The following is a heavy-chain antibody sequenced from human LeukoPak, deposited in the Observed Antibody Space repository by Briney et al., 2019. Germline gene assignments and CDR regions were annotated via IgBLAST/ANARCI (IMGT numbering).Heavy chain of an antibody. CDR3: ARVSYYDSSGYYFLSYVDY. V-gene: IGHV3-53*01. D-gene: IGHD3-22*01. CDR2: IYSGGST. J-gene: IGHJ4*02. CDR1: GFTVSSNY. Sequence: GGSLRLSCAASGFTVSSNYMSWIRQAPGKGLEWVSVIYSGGSTYYADSVRGRFTISRDNSKNTLYLQMNSLGAEDTAVYYCARVSYYDSSGYYFLSYVDYWGQGTLVTVSS.